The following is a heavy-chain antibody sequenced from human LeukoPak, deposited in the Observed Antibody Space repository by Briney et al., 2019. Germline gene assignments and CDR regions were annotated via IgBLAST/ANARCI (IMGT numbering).Heavy chain of an antibody. V-gene: IGHV1-2*02. D-gene: IGHD2-21*01. CDR1: GYTFTGYY. CDR3: ARAPPGYLWYFDY. Sequence: ASVKVSCKASGYTFTGYYMHWVRQAPGQGLEWMGWINPNSGGTNYAQKFQGRVTMTRDTSISTAYMELSRLRSDDTAVYYCARAPPGYLWYFDYWGQGTLVTVSS. J-gene: IGHJ4*02. CDR2: INPNSGGT.